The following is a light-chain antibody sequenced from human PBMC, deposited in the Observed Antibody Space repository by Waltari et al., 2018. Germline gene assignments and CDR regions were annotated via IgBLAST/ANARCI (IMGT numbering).Light chain of an antibody. J-gene: IGLJ3*02. Sequence: QLGVTQSPSASASLGASVKLTCILSSGHSTNAVAWHQQQPEKGPRFLMKVNSDGSHSKGDVIPDRFSGSSPGAGRYLTIPGLQSEDEADYYCQAWGTGIQGVFGGGTKLTVL. CDR1: SGHSTNA. CDR3: QAWGTGIQGV. V-gene: IGLV4-69*01. CDR2: VNSDGSH.